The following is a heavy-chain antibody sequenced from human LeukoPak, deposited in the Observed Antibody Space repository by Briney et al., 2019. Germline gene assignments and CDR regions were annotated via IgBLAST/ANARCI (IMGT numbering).Heavy chain of an antibody. CDR3: ARDSLINYDILTGIFDY. V-gene: IGHV3-33*01. CDR2: IWYDGSNK. CDR1: GFTFSSYG. D-gene: IGHD3-9*01. Sequence: GGSLRLSCGASGFTFSSYGMHWVRQAPGKGLEWVAVIWYDGSNKYYADSVKGRFTISRDNSKNTLYLQMNSLRAEDTAVYYCARDSLINYDILTGIFDYWGQGTLVTVSS. J-gene: IGHJ4*02.